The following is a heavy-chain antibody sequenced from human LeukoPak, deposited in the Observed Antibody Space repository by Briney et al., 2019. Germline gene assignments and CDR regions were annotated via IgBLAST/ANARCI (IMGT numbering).Heavy chain of an antibody. J-gene: IGHJ4*02. D-gene: IGHD6-13*01. CDR1: GFTFSSYA. Sequence: GGSLRLSCAASGFTFSSYAMSWVRQAPGKGLEWVSAISGSGATTYYADSVKGRFTVSRDNSRDTLYLHLSSLRAEDTAVYYCSSEAAEPGTLRHDYWGQGTLVIVSS. CDR2: ISGSGATT. CDR3: SSEAAEPGTLRHDY. V-gene: IGHV3-23*01.